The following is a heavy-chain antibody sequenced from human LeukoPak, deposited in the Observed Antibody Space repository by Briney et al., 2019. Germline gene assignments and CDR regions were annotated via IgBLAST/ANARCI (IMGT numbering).Heavy chain of an antibody. D-gene: IGHD6-19*01. V-gene: IGHV3-30*04. Sequence: GGSLRLSCAASGFTFSNYAIHWVRQAPGKGLEWVALISYDRNNTYYADSVKGRFTISRDNSKNTLYLQMKSLRAEDTAVYYCARERSLYSSGWPDAFDIWGQGTMVTVSS. J-gene: IGHJ3*02. CDR3: ARERSLYSSGWPDAFDI. CDR2: ISYDRNNT. CDR1: GFTFSNYA.